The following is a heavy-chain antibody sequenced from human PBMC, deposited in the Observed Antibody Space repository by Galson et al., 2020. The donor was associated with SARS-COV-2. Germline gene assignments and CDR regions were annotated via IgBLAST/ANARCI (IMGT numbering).Heavy chain of an antibody. CDR1: GFSFTNAW. V-gene: IGHV3-15*01. J-gene: IGHJ4*02. CDR3: TSFISSGYDSSDY. CDR2: IKREIDGGTT. D-gene: IGHD5-12*01. Sequence: GGSLRLSCAGSGFSFTNAWLSWVRQAPGKGLEWIGRIKREIDGGTTLYAAPVKDRFFIFRDDSKNTLFLQMNSLKPDDTAVYYCTSFISSGYDSSDYWGQGTLVTVSS.